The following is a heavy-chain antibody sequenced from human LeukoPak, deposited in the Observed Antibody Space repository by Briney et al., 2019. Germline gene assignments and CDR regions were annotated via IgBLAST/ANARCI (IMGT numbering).Heavy chain of an antibody. CDR3: ARKKDLRFLEWYTLDY. Sequence: GGSLRLSCAASGFTFSSYAMHWVRQAPGKGLEWVAVISYDGSNKYYADSVKGRFTISRDNSKNTLYLQMNSLRAEDTAVYYCARKKDLRFLEWYTLDYWGQGTLVTVSS. D-gene: IGHD3-3*01. V-gene: IGHV3-30-3*01. CDR2: ISYDGSNK. J-gene: IGHJ4*02. CDR1: GFTFSSYA.